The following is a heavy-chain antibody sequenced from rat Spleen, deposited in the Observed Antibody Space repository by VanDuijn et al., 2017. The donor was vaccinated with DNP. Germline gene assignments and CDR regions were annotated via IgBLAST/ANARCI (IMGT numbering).Heavy chain of an antibody. CDR3: ARGGILRPDWFAY. J-gene: IGHJ3*01. Sequence: EVQLVESGGGLVQPGRSLKLSCAASGFTFTNYGMAWVRQASTKGLEWVASITPSGDSTYYRDSVKGRFTVSRDNAKNTLYLQMNSLRSEDTATYYCARGGILRPDWFAYWGQGTLVTVSS. CDR2: ITPSGDST. V-gene: IGHV5S13*01. CDR1: GFTFTNYG. D-gene: IGHD1-6*01.